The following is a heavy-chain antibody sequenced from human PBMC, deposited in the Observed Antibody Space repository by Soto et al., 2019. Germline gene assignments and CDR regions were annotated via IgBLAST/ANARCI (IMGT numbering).Heavy chain of an antibody. CDR2: ISAYNGNT. CDR1: GYTFSNYG. J-gene: IGHJ4*02. D-gene: IGHD3-9*01. V-gene: IGHV1-18*01. Sequence: ASVKVSCKASGYTFSNYGVSWVRQAPGQGLEWMGWISAYNGNTYYAQKLQGRVTMTTDTSTSTAYMELRSLRSDDTAVYYCARGLRYFDPFDYWGPGTLVTVSS. CDR3: ARGLRYFDPFDY.